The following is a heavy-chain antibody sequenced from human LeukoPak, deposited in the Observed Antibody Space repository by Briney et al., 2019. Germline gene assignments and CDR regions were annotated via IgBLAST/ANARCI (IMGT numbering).Heavy chain of an antibody. Sequence: GGSLRLSCAASGFTFSSYGMHWVRRAPGKGLEWVAVIWYDGSNKYYADSVKGRFTISRDNSKNTLYLQMNSLRAEDTAVYYCAREDYYDSSGYYDFDYWGQGTLVTVSS. J-gene: IGHJ4*02. D-gene: IGHD3-22*01. V-gene: IGHV3-33*01. CDR3: AREDYYDSSGYYDFDY. CDR2: IWYDGSNK. CDR1: GFTFSSYG.